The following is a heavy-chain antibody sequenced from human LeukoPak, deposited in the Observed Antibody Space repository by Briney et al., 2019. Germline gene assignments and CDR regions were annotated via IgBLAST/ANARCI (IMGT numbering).Heavy chain of an antibody. CDR2: IYYSGST. Sequence: PSETLSLTCTVSGGSISSSSYYWGWIRQPPGKGLEWIGSIYYSGSTYYNPSLKSRVTISVDTSKNQFSLKLSSVTAADTAVYYCARPTTVTTHFDYWGQGTLVTVSS. D-gene: IGHD4-17*01. J-gene: IGHJ4*02. CDR3: ARPTTVTTHFDY. V-gene: IGHV4-39*01. CDR1: GGSISSSSYY.